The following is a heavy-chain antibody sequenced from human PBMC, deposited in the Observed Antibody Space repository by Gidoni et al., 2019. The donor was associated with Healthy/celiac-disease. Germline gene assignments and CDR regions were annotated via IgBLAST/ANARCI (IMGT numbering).Heavy chain of an antibody. CDR2: IHTNTGNP. CDR1: GYTFTSYA. D-gene: IGHD2-21*02. Sequence: QLVQSGSELKKPGAPVKASGKASGYTFTSYAMNWVRQATGQGLEWMGWIHTNTGNPTYAQGFTGRFVFSLDTSVSTAYLQISSLKAEDTAVYYCARVTRPGYYYYGMDVWGQGTTVTVSS. V-gene: IGHV7-4-1*02. J-gene: IGHJ6*02. CDR3: ARVTRPGYYYYGMDV.